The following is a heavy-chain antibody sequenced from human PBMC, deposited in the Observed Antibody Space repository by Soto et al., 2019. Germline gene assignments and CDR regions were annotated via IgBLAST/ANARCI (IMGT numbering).Heavy chain of an antibody. D-gene: IGHD3-10*01. CDR2: ISYDGSNK. V-gene: IGHV3-30*18. J-gene: IGHJ6*02. Sequence: QVQLVESGGGVVQPGRSLRLSCVASGFTFSSYGMHWVRQAPGKGLEWVAVISYDGSNKYYADSVKGRFTISRDNSKNTLYLQMNSLRAEDTAVYYCAKTLDYGSGRRPYYYGMDVWGQGTTVTVSS. CDR1: GFTFSSYG. CDR3: AKTLDYGSGRRPYYYGMDV.